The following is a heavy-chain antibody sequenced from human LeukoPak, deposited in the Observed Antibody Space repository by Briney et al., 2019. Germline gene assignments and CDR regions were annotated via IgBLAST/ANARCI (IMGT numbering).Heavy chain of an antibody. D-gene: IGHD3-9*01. V-gene: IGHV4-39*07. Sequence: PSETLSLTCTVSGGSISSSSYYWGWIRQPPGKGLEWIGEINHSGSTNYNPSLKSRVTISVDTSKNQFSLKLSSVTAADTAVYYCARGLRYFDWLLSADLDAFDIWGQGTMVTLSS. CDR2: INHSGST. J-gene: IGHJ3*02. CDR1: GGSISSSSYY. CDR3: ARGLRYFDWLLSADLDAFDI.